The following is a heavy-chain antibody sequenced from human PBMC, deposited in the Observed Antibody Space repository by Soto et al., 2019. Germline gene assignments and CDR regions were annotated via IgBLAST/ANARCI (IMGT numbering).Heavy chain of an antibody. CDR1: GFTFSSYG. V-gene: IGHV3-30*18. CDR3: ANIGSSYRHLDY. CDR2: ISYDGSNK. J-gene: IGHJ4*02. D-gene: IGHD2-15*01. Sequence: GGCRRLSCAASGFTFSSYGMHWVRQAPGKGLEWVAVISYDGSNKYYADSVKGRFTLSRDNSKNTMYLQMNSLRAEDTAVYYCANIGSSYRHLDYWGQGTRVTLS.